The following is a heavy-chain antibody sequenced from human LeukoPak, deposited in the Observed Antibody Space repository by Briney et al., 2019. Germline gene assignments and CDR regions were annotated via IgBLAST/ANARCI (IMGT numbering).Heavy chain of an antibody. Sequence: WRSLRLSCAASGFTFSSYAMHWVRQAPGKGLEWVAVISYDGSNKYYADSVKGRFTISRDNSKNTLYLQMNSLRAEDTAVYYCARGLVLGPKTHFDYWGQGTLVTVSS. CDR3: ARGLVLGPKTHFDY. D-gene: IGHD6-19*01. J-gene: IGHJ4*02. V-gene: IGHV3-30-3*01. CDR1: GFTFSSYA. CDR2: ISYDGSNK.